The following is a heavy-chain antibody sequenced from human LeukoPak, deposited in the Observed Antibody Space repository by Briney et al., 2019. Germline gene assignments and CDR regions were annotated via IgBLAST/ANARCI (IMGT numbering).Heavy chain of an antibody. CDR1: GFTFSSYG. CDR2: IRYDGSNK. J-gene: IGHJ6*02. CDR3: ARVRYGSGSLYYGVDV. D-gene: IGHD3-10*01. Sequence: GGSLRLSCAASGFTFSSYGIHWVRQAPGKGLEWVAGIRYDGSNKYYADSVKGRFTISRDNSKNTLSLQMNSLRAEDTAVYYCARVRYGSGSLYYGVDVWGQGTTVTASS. V-gene: IGHV3-33*01.